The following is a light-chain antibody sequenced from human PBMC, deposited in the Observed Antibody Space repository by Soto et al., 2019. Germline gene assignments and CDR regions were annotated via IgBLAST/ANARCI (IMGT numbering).Light chain of an antibody. CDR2: EVS. V-gene: IGLV2-18*01. CDR1: SSDVGSYNR. Sequence: QSVLTQPPSVSGSPGQSVTISCTGTSSDVGSYNRVSWYQQPPGTAPKLMIYEVSNRPSGVPDRFSGSKSGNTASLTISGLQAEDEADYYCSLYTSSSTLHWVFGGGTKLTVL. J-gene: IGLJ3*02. CDR3: SLYTSSSTLHWV.